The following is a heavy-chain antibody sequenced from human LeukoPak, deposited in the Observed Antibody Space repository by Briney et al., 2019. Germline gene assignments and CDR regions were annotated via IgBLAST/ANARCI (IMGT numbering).Heavy chain of an antibody. J-gene: IGHJ1*01. CDR3: AKDSDVGVGGDFQH. D-gene: IGHD1-26*01. CDR1: GFTFSSYA. V-gene: IGHV3-23*01. CDR2: ISGSGGST. Sequence: GGSLRLSCAASGFTFSSYAMSWVRQAPGKGLEWVSAISGSGGSTYYADSVKGRFTISRDNSKNTLYLQMNSLRAEDAAVYYCAKDSDVGVGGDFQHWGQGTLVTVSS.